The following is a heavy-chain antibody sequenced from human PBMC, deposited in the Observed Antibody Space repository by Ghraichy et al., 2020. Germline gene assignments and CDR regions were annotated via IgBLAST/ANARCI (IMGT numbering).Heavy chain of an antibody. CDR2: IFYSGST. D-gene: IGHD3-10*01. CDR3: ARRGPEGSGNYYNGYYYYYVMDV. Sequence: GSLRLSCTVSGGSTSSSSFYWGWIRQPPGKGLEWIGNIFYSGSTYYNPSLKSRVTISVDTSKNQFSLRLRSVTAADTAVYYCARRGPEGSGNYYNGYYYYYVMDVWGQGTTVTVSS. J-gene: IGHJ6*02. CDR1: GGSTSSSSFY. V-gene: IGHV4-39*01.